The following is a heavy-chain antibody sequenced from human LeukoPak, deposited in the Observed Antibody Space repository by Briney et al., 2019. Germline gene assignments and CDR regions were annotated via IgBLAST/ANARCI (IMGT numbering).Heavy chain of an antibody. V-gene: IGHV3-30*02. D-gene: IGHD3-10*01. CDR1: GFTFRNLG. J-gene: IGHJ6*04. CDR3: ARDRATYYYGSGNHLSV. Sequence: PGGSLRLSCAASGFTFRNLGMHWVRQAPGKGLEWVAFIRYDGSNKYYADSVKGRFTISRDNSKNTLYLQMNSLRAEDTAVYYCARDRATYYYGSGNHLSVWGKGTTVTVSS. CDR2: IRYDGSNK.